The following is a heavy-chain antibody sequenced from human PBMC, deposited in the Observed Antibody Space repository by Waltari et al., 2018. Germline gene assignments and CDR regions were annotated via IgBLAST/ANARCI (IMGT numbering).Heavy chain of an antibody. J-gene: IGHJ6*03. V-gene: IGHV3-64*01. D-gene: IGHD2-21*01. CDR2: ISSNGVST. Sequence: EVQLVESGGGLVQPGGSLRLSCAASGFSFGIYAMRWVRQAPGKGLEYVSAISSNGVSTYYANSMKGRLSISRDNSKNTLYLQMGSLRAEDMAVYYCARSPDQPDSLDYYMDVWGKGTTVTVSS. CDR1: GFSFGIYA. CDR3: ARSPDQPDSLDYYMDV.